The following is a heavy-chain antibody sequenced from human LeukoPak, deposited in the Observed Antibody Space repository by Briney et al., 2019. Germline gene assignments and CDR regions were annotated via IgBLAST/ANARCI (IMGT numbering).Heavy chain of an antibody. CDR3: ARKDKDYGGNSH. J-gene: IGHJ4*02. Sequence: ASVKVSCKASEYTFSVYHIHWVRLAPGQGLEWMAWINPNSGDTNYAQKFQGRVTMTRDTSISTVHMELSSLRSEDTAVYYCARKDKDYGGNSHWGQGALVTVSS. CDR1: EYTFSVYH. D-gene: IGHD4-23*01. V-gene: IGHV1-2*02. CDR2: INPNSGDT.